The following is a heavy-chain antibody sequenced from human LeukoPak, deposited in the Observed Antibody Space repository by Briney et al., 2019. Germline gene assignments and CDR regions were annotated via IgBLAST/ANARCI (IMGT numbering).Heavy chain of an antibody. Sequence: PGGSLRLSCAASGFTFSSYAMSWVRQAPGKGLEWVAVISYDGSNKYYADSVKGRFTISRDNSKNTLYLQMNSLRAEDTAVYYCAKDLRYCTNGVCYTFDYWGQGTLVTVSS. CDR3: AKDLRYCTNGVCYTFDY. D-gene: IGHD2-8*01. V-gene: IGHV3-30*18. CDR2: ISYDGSNK. CDR1: GFTFSSYA. J-gene: IGHJ4*02.